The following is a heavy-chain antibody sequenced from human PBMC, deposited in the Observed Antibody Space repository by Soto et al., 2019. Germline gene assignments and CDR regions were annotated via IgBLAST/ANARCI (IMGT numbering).Heavy chain of an antibody. CDR2: ISSSGSTI. CDR3: ARGIVVVAATHGLYYYYGMDV. CDR1: GFTFSSYE. J-gene: IGHJ6*02. D-gene: IGHD2-15*01. Sequence: GVLRLSRAASGFTFSSYEVNWVRQAPGKGLEWVSYISSSGSTIYYADSVKGRFTISRDNAKNSLYLQMNSLRAEDTAVYYCARGIVVVAATHGLYYYYGMDVWGQGTTVTVSS. V-gene: IGHV3-48*03.